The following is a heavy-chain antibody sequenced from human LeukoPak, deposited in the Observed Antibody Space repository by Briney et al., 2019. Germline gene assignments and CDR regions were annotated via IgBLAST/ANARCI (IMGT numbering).Heavy chain of an antibody. CDR2: ISYDGSNK. CDR3: ASPGVPAADYYGMDV. V-gene: IGHV3-30-3*01. Sequence: RSLRLSCAASGFTFSSYAMHWVRQAPGKGLEWVAVISYDGSNKYYADSVKGRFTISRDNSKNTLYLQMNSLRAEDTAVYYCASPGVPAADYYGMDVWGQGTTVTVSS. CDR1: GFTFSSYA. J-gene: IGHJ6*02. D-gene: IGHD2-2*01.